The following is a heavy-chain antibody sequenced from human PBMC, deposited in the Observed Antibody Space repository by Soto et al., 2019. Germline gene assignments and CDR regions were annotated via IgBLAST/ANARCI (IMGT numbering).Heavy chain of an antibody. CDR3: AKGVPAATRYFQH. J-gene: IGHJ1*01. D-gene: IGHD2-2*01. V-gene: IGHV3-74*01. CDR2: INSDGSST. Sequence: VQLVESGGGLVQPGGSLRLSCAASGFSFSSYWMHSVRHAPGKGLVWVSRINSDGSSTTYADSVKGRFSISRDNAKNTLYLQMNSLTPEDTAVYYCAKGVPAATRYFQHWGQGTLVTVSS. CDR1: GFSFSSYW.